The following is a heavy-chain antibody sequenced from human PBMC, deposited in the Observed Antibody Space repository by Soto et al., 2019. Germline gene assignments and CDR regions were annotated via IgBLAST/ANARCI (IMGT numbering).Heavy chain of an antibody. J-gene: IGHJ6*02. CDR1: GFTCSSYA. CDR3: AREKQALYYYYGMDV. V-gene: IGHV3-30-3*01. CDR2: ISYDGSNK. Sequence: QVQLVESGGGVVQPGRSLRLSCAASGFTCSSYAMHWVRQAPGKGLEWVAVISYDGSNKYYADSVKGRFTISSDNSKNTLYLQMNSLRAEDTAVYYCAREKQALYYYYGMDVWAQGTTVTVSS.